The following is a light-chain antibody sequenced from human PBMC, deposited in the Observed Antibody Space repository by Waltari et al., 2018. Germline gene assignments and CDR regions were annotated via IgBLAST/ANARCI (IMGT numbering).Light chain of an antibody. CDR1: QSVSRP. CDR3: QHYVSLPAT. J-gene: IGKJ1*01. Sequence: EIVLTQSPGTLSLSPGQRATLSCRASQSVSRPLAWYQKKPGQAPRLLIYGASTRATGIPERFSGGGSGTDFSLTISRLEPEDFAVYYCQHYVSLPATFGQGTKVEIK. CDR2: GAS. V-gene: IGKV3-20*01.